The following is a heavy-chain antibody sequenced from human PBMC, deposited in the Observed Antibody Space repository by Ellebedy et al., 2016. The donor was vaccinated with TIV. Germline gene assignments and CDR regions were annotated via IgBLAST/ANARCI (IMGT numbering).Heavy chain of an antibody. CDR2: VSGSGDST. CDR3: ARGGSGFDL. D-gene: IGHD2-15*01. J-gene: IGHJ4*02. V-gene: IGHV3-23*01. CDR1: GFTFSSCA. Sequence: GGSLRLXCVTSGFTFSSCAMSWVRQAPGKGLEWVSAVSGSGDSTYYADSVKGRFTISRDNSKNTLYLQMNSLRDEDTALYYCARGGSGFDLWGQGTLVTVSS.